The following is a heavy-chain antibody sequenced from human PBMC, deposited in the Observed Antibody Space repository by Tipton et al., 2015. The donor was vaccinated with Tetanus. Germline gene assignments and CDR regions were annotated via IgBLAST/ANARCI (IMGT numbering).Heavy chain of an antibody. CDR3: AKVRGTLRYSFDN. CDR2: SYSGGSYT. V-gene: IGHV3-23*03. J-gene: IGHJ4*02. Sequence: SLRLSCAASGFTFRSFAMNWVRQAPGKGLEWVSVSYSGGSYTYYADSVKGRFTISRDDSKNTLYLQMNSLRAEDTAVCYCAKVRGTLRYSFDNWGQGTLVTVSS. CDR1: GFTFRSFA. D-gene: IGHD1-26*01.